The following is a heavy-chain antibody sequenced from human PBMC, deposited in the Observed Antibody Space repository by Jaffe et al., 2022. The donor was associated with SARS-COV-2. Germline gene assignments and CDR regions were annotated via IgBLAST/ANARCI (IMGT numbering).Heavy chain of an antibody. D-gene: IGHD2-15*01. CDR1: GGSFSDYY. CDR2: INHSGST. J-gene: IGHJ2*01. V-gene: IGHV4-34*01. CDR3: ARRCRDCSDGSCAWYFDL. Sequence: QVQVQQWGAGLLKPSETLSLTCAVYGGSFSDYYWSWIRQPPGKGLEWIGEINHSGSTNCNPSLKSRVTISVDTSKNQFSLKLSSVTAADTAVYYCARRCRDCSDGSCAWYFDLWGRGTPVTVSS.